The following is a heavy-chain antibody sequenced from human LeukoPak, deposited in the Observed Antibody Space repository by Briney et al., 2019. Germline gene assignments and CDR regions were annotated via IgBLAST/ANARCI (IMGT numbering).Heavy chain of an antibody. CDR1: GFTFSSYA. V-gene: IGHV3-23*01. CDR3: AKDQLGYSSRSPDY. Sequence: GGSLRLSCAASGFTFSSYAMSWVRQAPGKGLEWVSAISGSGGSTYYADSVKGRFTISRDNSKNTLYLQMNSLRAEDTAVYYCAKDQLGYSSRSPDYWGQGTLVTVSS. D-gene: IGHD6-13*01. J-gene: IGHJ4*02. CDR2: ISGSGGST.